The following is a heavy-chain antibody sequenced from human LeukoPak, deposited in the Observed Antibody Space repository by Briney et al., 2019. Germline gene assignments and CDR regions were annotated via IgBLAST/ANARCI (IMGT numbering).Heavy chain of an antibody. J-gene: IGHJ6*02. CDR3: ARVGYTSYYDYGMDV. D-gene: IGHD6-13*01. Sequence: GGSLRLSCAASGFTFSSYAMHWVRQAPGKGLEYVSAISSNGGSTYYANSVKGRFTISRDNSKNTLYLQMGSLRAEDMAVYYCARVGYTSYYDYGMDVWGQGTPVTVSS. CDR2: ISSNGGST. V-gene: IGHV3-64*01. CDR1: GFTFSSYA.